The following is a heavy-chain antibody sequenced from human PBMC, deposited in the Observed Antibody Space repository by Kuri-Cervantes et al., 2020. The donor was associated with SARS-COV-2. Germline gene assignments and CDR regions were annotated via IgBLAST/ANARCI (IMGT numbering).Heavy chain of an antibody. J-gene: IGHJ3*02. CDR2: ITPFNGNT. CDR1: GVSFDYRF. V-gene: IGHV1-45*02. CDR3: ARSGPGAISREDGAFDI. Sequence: SVKVSCKASGVSFDYRFLHWVRQAPGQALEWMGWITPFNGNTNYAQRFQDRVTITRDRPMSTAYMELSSLRFEDTAMYYCARSGPGAISREDGAFDIWGQGTMVTFSS. D-gene: IGHD5-24*01.